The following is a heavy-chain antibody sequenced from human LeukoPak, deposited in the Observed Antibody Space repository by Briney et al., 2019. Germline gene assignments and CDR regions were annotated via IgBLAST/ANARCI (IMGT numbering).Heavy chain of an antibody. CDR3: ARGGGLMATLFDY. Sequence: PSETLSLTCTVSGGSISSYYWSWIRQPPGKGLEWIEYISYSGSTNYNPSLKSRVTISVDTSKNQFSLKLSSVTAADTAVYYCARGGGLMATLFDYWGQGTLVTVSS. CDR2: ISYSGST. V-gene: IGHV4-59*01. J-gene: IGHJ4*02. CDR1: GGSISSYY. D-gene: IGHD5-24*01.